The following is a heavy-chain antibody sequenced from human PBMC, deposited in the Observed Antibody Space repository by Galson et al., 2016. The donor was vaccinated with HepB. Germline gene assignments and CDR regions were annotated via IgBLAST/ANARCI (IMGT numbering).Heavy chain of an antibody. CDR3: TRAYVGKARRGTYWYFDL. CDR2: ITNSSNYI. V-gene: IGHV3-21*01. D-gene: IGHD4-23*01. Sequence: SLRLSCAAPGFTFNSYNMNWVRQAPGKGLEWVSSITNSSNYIYYADSVRGRFTISSDNAKNSLHLQMNSLRAEDTAVYYCTRAYVGKARRGTYWYFDLWGRGTLVTVSS. J-gene: IGHJ2*01. CDR1: GFTFNSYN.